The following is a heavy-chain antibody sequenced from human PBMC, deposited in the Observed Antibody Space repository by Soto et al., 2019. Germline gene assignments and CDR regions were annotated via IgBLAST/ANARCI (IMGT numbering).Heavy chain of an antibody. CDR2: ISGSGGST. CDR3: AKDPLGSSSKGGPNVIQYFDY. CDR1: GFTFSSYA. V-gene: IGHV3-23*01. D-gene: IGHD6-6*01. J-gene: IGHJ4*02. Sequence: GGSLRLSCAASGFTFSSYAMSWVRQAPGKGLEWVSAISGSGGSTYYADSVKGRFTISRDNSKNTLYLQMNSLRAEDTAVYYCAKDPLGSSSKGGPNVIQYFDYWGQGTLVTVSS.